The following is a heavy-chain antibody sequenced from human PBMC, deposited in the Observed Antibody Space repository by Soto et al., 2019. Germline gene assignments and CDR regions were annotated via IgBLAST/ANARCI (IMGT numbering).Heavy chain of an antibody. J-gene: IGHJ3*02. D-gene: IGHD2-2*01. CDR3: ARDWVVPADDAFDI. CDR2: IIPIFGTA. V-gene: IGHV1-69*13. Sequence: ASVKVSCKASGGTFSSYAISWVRQAPGQGLEWMGGIIPIFGTANYAQKFQGRVTITADESTSTAYMELSSLRSEDTAVYYCARDWVVPADDAFDIWGQGTMVTVSS. CDR1: GGTFSSYA.